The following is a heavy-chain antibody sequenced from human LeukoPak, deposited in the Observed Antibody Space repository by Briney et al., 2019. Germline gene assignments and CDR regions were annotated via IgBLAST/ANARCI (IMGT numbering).Heavy chain of an antibody. V-gene: IGHV4-39*01. J-gene: IGHJ4*02. D-gene: IGHD2-2*02. CDR2: IYYSGST. Sequence: PSETLSLTCTVSGGSISSSSYYWGWIRQPPGKGLEWIGSIYYSGSTYYNPSLKSRVTISVDTSKNQFSLKLSSVTAADTAVYYCARQPPGYCSSTSCYNFDYWGQGTLVTVSS. CDR1: GGSISSSSYY. CDR3: ARQPPGYCSSTSCYNFDY.